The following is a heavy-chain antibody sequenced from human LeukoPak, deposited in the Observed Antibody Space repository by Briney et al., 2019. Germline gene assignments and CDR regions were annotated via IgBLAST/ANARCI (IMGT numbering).Heavy chain of an antibody. Sequence: GGSLRLSCAASGFTFSSYGMHWVRQAPGKGLEWVAFIRYDGSNKYYADSVKGRFTISRDNSKNTLYLQMNSLRTEETAVYYCATAQHSGYNNGGVDHWGQGTLVTVSS. J-gene: IGHJ4*02. D-gene: IGHD6-25*01. V-gene: IGHV3-30*02. CDR1: GFTFSSYG. CDR2: IRYDGSNK. CDR3: ATAQHSGYNNGGVDH.